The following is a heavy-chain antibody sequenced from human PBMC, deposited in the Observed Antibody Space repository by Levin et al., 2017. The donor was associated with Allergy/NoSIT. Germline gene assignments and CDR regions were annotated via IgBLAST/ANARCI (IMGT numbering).Heavy chain of an antibody. D-gene: IGHD5-18*01. CDR1: GFTFTSSA. Sequence: SVKVSCKASGFTFTSSAMQWVRQARGQRLEWIGWIVVGSGNTNYAQKFQERVTITRDMSTSTAYMELSSLRSEDTAVYYCAADNSYGYPAVYYYDGMDVWGQGTTVTVSS. V-gene: IGHV1-58*02. CDR2: IVVGSGNT. J-gene: IGHJ6*02. CDR3: AADNSYGYPAVYYYDGMDV.